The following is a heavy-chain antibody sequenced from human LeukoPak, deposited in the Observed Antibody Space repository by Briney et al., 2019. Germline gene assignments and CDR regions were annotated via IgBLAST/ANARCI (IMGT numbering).Heavy chain of an antibody. Sequence: PSETLSLTCAVYGGSFSGYYWSWIRQPPGKGLEWIGEINHSGGTNYNPSLKSRVTISVDTSKNQFSLKLSSVTAADTAVYYCARGGNIVVVVAATEPIDYWGQGTLVTVSS. J-gene: IGHJ4*02. V-gene: IGHV4-34*01. CDR3: ARGGNIVVVVAATEPIDY. CDR1: GGSFSGYY. D-gene: IGHD2-15*01. CDR2: INHSGGT.